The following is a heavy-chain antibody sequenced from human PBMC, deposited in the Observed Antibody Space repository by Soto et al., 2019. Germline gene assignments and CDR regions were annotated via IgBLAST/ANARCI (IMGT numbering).Heavy chain of an antibody. D-gene: IGHD3-10*01. V-gene: IGHV1-46*03. CDR1: GYTFTSYY. CDR3: ARAAWFRETRRDYYGMDV. J-gene: IGHJ6*02. CDR2: INPSGGST. Sequence: ASVKVSCKASGYTFTSYYMHWVRQAPGQGLEWMGIINPSGGSTSYAQKFQGRVTMTRDTSTSTVYMELSSLRSEDTAAYYCARAAWFRETRRDYYGMDVWGQGTTVTVSS.